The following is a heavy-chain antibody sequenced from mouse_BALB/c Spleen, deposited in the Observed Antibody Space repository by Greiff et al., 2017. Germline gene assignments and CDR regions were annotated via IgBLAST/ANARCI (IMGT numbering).Heavy chain of an antibody. V-gene: IGHV5-4*02. D-gene: IGHD2-14*01. CDR3: ARGYDGLDY. CDR1: GFTFSDYY. J-gene: IGHJ2*01. Sequence: EVKLVESGGGLVKPGGSLKLSCAASGFTFSDYYMYWVRQTPEKRLEWVATISDGGSYTYYPDSVKGRFTISRDNAKNNLYLQMSSLKSEDTAMYYCARGYDGLDYWGQGTTLTVSS. CDR2: ISDGGSYT.